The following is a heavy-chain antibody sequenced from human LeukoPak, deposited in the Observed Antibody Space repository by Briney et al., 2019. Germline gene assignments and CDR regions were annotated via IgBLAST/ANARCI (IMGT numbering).Heavy chain of an antibody. J-gene: IGHJ3*02. CDR3: ARGFSRGYSYGCRAFDI. Sequence: SETLSLTCTVSGGSISSYYWSWIRQPPGKGLEWIGEINHSGSTNYNPSLKSRVTISVDTSKNQFSLKLSSVTAADTAVYYCARGFSRGYSYGCRAFDIWGQGTMVTVSS. CDR2: INHSGST. CDR1: GGSISSYY. D-gene: IGHD5-18*01. V-gene: IGHV4-34*01.